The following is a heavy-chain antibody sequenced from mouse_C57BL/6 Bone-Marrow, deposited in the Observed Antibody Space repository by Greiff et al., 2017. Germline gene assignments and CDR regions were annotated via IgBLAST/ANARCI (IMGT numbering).Heavy chain of an antibody. CDR2: ISSGGDYI. CDR3: TRDGYDGPCWYFDV. Sequence: EVKVVESGEGLVKPGGSLKLSCAASGFTFSSYAMSWVRQTPEKRLEWVAYISSGGDYIYYADTVKGRFTISRDNARNTLYLQMSSLKSEDTAMYYCTRDGYDGPCWYFDVWGTGTTVTVSS. V-gene: IGHV5-9-1*02. D-gene: IGHD2-2*01. J-gene: IGHJ1*03. CDR1: GFTFSSYA.